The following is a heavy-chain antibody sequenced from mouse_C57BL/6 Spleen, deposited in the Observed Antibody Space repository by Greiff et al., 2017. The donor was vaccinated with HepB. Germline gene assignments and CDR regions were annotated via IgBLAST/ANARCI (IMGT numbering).Heavy chain of an antibody. CDR1: GYTFTDYE. CDR2: IDPETGGT. J-gene: IGHJ2*01. V-gene: IGHV1-15*01. D-gene: IGHD2-1*01. CDR3: TRWGYYGNWDFDY. Sequence: QVQLQQSGAELVRPGASVTLSCKASGYTFTDYEMHWVKQTPVHGLEWIGAIDPETGGTAYNQKFKGKAILTADKSSSTAYMELRSLTSEDSAVYYCTRWGYYGNWDFDYWGQGTTLTVSS.